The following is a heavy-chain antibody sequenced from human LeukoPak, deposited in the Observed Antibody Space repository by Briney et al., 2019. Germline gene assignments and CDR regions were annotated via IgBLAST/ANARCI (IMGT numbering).Heavy chain of an antibody. J-gene: IGHJ3*02. CDR1: GFTFSDYE. CDR3: ARQVYDILTGYYFDAFDI. V-gene: IGHV3-74*01. CDR2: IISDGRNT. Sequence: GGSLRLSCAASGFTFSDYEMYWVRQAPGKGLVWVSRIISDGRNTDYADSVKGRFTISRDNSKNTLYLQMNSLRAEDTAVYYCARQVYDILTGYYFDAFDIWGQGTMVTVSS. D-gene: IGHD3-9*01.